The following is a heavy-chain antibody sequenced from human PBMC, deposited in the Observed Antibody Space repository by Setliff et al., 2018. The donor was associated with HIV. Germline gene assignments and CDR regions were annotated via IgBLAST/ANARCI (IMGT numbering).Heavy chain of an antibody. CDR2: ISGSSSPI. CDR3: ARDHYGSGSYYYYYYYMDV. D-gene: IGHD3-10*01. CDR1: GLTFSTHS. V-gene: IGHV3-48*01. Sequence: PGGSLRLSCAASGLTFSTHSMNWVRQAPGKGLEWVSYISGSSSPIYYADSVKGRFTISRDNAKNSLYLQMNSLRAEDTAVYYCARDHYGSGSYYYYYYYMDVWGKGTTVTVSS. J-gene: IGHJ6*03.